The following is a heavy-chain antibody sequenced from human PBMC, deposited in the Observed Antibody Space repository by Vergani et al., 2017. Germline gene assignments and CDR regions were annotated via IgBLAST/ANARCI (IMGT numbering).Heavy chain of an antibody. J-gene: IGHJ3*02. CDR1: GFTFSSYG. Sequence: VQLLESGGGVVQPGRSLRLSCAASGFTFSSYGMHWVRQAPGKGLEWVAVISYDGSNKYYADSVKGRFTISRDNSKNTLYLQMNSLRAEDTAVYYCAKVAGHTGIVVVIALHAFDIWGQGTMVTVSS. V-gene: IGHV3-30*18. CDR3: AKVAGHTGIVVVIALHAFDI. CDR2: ISYDGSNK. D-gene: IGHD2-21*01.